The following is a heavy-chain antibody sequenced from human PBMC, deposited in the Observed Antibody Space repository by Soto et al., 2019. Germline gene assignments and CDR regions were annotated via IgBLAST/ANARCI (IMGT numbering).Heavy chain of an antibody. D-gene: IGHD3-22*01. Sequence: SVKVSCKASGGTFSSYAISWVRQAPGQGLEWMGGIIPIFGTANYAQKFQGRVTITADESTSTAYMELSSLRSEATAVYYCARAGSYDSSGYYQNWFDPWGQGTLVTVSS. J-gene: IGHJ5*02. CDR1: GGTFSSYA. CDR3: ARAGSYDSSGYYQNWFDP. CDR2: IIPIFGTA. V-gene: IGHV1-69*13.